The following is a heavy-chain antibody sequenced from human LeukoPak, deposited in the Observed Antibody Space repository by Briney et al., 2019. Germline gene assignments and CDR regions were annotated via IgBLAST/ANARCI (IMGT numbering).Heavy chain of an antibody. CDR3: AKDIDSSSWYIYFDY. V-gene: IGHV3-21*04. Sequence: GGSLRLSCAASGFTFSSYSMNWVRQAPGKGLEWVSSISSSSSYIYYADSVKGRFTISRDNSKNTLYLQMNSLRAEDTAVYYCAKDIDSSSWYIYFDYWGQGTLVTVSS. D-gene: IGHD6-13*01. CDR1: GFTFSSYS. CDR2: ISSSSSYI. J-gene: IGHJ4*02.